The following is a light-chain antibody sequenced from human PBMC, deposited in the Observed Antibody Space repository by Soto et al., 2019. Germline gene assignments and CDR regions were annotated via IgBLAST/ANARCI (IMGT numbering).Light chain of an antibody. CDR2: GAS. Sequence: DIHLTQSPSTLSASVGDRVTITCRDSQGIRSHLAWYQQKPGKAPKILIYGASNLGGGVPSRFSGSGSGTEFALTIDSLQPDDFATYCCQQYTSFSLTFGQGTKVDIK. CDR3: QQYTSFSLT. CDR1: QGIRSH. J-gene: IGKJ1*01. V-gene: IGKV1-5*03.